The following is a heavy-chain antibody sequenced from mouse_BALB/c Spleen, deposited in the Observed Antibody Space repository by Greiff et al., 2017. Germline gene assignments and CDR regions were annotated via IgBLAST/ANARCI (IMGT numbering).Heavy chain of an antibody. Sequence: QVQLQQSGAELVKPGASVKLSCKASGYTFTSYYMYWVKQRPGQGLEWIGEINPSNGGTNFHEKFKSKATLTVDKSSSTAYMQLSSLTSEDSAVYNCTSDGNYGYFDVWGAGTTVTVSS. CDR2: INPSNGGT. J-gene: IGHJ1*01. D-gene: IGHD2-1*01. CDR3: TSDGNYGYFDV. V-gene: IGHV1S81*02. CDR1: GYTFTSYY.